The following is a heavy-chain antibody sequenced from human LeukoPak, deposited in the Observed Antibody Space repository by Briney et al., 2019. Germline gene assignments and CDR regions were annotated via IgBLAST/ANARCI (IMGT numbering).Heavy chain of an antibody. CDR1: GGTFSSYA. CDR2: IIPIFGTA. D-gene: IGHD3-22*01. Sequence: SVKVSCKASGGTFSSYAISWVRQAPGQGLEWMGGIIPIFGTANYAQKFQGRVTITPDESTSTAYMELSSLRSEDTAVYYCARDLHDSSGYGNFQHWGQGTLVTVSS. V-gene: IGHV1-69*13. CDR3: ARDLHDSSGYGNFQH. J-gene: IGHJ1*01.